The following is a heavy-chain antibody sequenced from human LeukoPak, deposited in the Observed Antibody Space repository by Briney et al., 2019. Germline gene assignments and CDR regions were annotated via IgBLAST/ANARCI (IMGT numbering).Heavy chain of an antibody. CDR2: INPSGGST. Sequence: ASVKVSCKASGYTFTSYYMHWVRQAPGQGLEWMGIINPSGGSTSYAQKFQGRVTMTRDTSTSTVYMELSSLRSEDTAVYYCASFGAQRGSWAGSYYYDSSGYRAFDIWGQGTMVTVSS. V-gene: IGHV1-46*01. J-gene: IGHJ3*02. D-gene: IGHD3-22*01. CDR1: GYTFTSYY. CDR3: ASFGAQRGSWAGSYYYDSSGYRAFDI.